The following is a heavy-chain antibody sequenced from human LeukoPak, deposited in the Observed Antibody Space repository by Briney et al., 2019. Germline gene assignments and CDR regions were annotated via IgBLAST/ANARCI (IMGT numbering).Heavy chain of an antibody. CDR2: IGNNGGGI. J-gene: IGHJ4*02. D-gene: IGHD7-27*01. Sequence: GGSLRLSCAASGFTFSTYTMYWVRHPPGKRLEWVSIIGNNGGGIRYADSVRGRFTISRDNSKNALYLQMNSLRVEDTAVYYCAIDPNWGTHSWGQGVLVTVSS. CDR3: AIDPNWGTHS. V-gene: IGHV3-23*01. CDR1: GFTFSTYT.